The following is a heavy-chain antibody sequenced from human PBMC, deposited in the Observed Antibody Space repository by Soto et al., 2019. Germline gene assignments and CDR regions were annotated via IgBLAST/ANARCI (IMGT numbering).Heavy chain of an antibody. J-gene: IGHJ4*02. Sequence: PGESLKISCKGSGYSFTSYWLGWVRQMPGKGLEWMGIIYPGDSDTRYSPSFQGQVTISADKSISTAYLQWSSLKASDTAMYYCAKVIWGSYRYAPYYFDYWGQGTLVTVSS. CDR3: AKVIWGSYRYAPYYFDY. CDR2: IYPGDSDT. CDR1: GYSFTSYW. V-gene: IGHV5-51*01. D-gene: IGHD3-16*02.